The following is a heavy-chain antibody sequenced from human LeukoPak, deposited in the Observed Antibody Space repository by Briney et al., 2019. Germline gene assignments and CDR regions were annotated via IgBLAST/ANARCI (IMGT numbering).Heavy chain of an antibody. Sequence: ASVKVSCKASGYTFTNYGISWVRQAPGQGLEWMGWISAYNGNTNYAQKLQGRVTMTTDTSTSTAYMELRSLRSDDTAVYYCARDPQLRYFDWSISTFDYWGQGTLVTVSS. CDR2: ISAYNGNT. D-gene: IGHD3-9*01. CDR3: ARDPQLRYFDWSISTFDY. J-gene: IGHJ4*02. CDR1: GYTFTNYG. V-gene: IGHV1-18*01.